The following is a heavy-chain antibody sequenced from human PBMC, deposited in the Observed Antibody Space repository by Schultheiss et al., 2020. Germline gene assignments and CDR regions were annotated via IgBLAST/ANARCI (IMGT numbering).Heavy chain of an antibody. CDR3: AREQVKGEDY. J-gene: IGHJ4*02. CDR2: ISYDGSNK. Sequence: GGSLRLSCAASGFTFSSYAMHWVRQAPGKGLEWVAVISYDGSNKYYADSVKGRFTISRDNAKNSLYLQMNSLRDEDTAVYYCAREQVKGEDYWGQRTLVTVSS. CDR1: GFTFSSYA. V-gene: IGHV3-30*04. D-gene: IGHD1-26*01.